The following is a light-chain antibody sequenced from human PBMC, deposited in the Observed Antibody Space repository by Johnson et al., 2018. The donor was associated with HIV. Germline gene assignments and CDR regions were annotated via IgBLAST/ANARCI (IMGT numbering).Light chain of an antibody. CDR3: GTWDSSLRGGI. V-gene: IGLV1-51*02. CDR2: ENN. CDR1: SSNIGNNY. Sequence: QSVLTQPPSVSAAPGQKVTISCSGSSSNIGNNYVSWYQQLPGTAPKLLIYENNKRPSGIPDRFSGSKSGTSATLGITGLPTGDEADYYCGTWDSSLRGGIFGTGTKVTVL. J-gene: IGLJ1*01.